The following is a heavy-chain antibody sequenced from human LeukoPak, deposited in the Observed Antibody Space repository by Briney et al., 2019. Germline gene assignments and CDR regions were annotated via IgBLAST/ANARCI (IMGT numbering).Heavy chain of an antibody. J-gene: IGHJ5*02. CDR2: IYYSGST. Sequence: PSETLSLTCTVSGDSISSHYWGWIRQPPGKGLEWIGSIYYSGSTYYNPSLKSRVTISVDTSKNQFSLKLSSVTAADTAVYYCAREPVGATTFWFDPWGQGTLVTVSS. D-gene: IGHD1-26*01. CDR1: GDSISSHY. CDR3: AREPVGATTFWFDP. V-gene: IGHV4-39*07.